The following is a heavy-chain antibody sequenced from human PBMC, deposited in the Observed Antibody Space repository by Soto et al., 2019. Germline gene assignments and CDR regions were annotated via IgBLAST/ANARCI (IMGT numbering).Heavy chain of an antibody. Sequence: EFHVLESGGGWAQPGGSLRLSCAASGFPFSSTDMSWVRQAPGKGLEWVSTILYTGTTVFYADSVKGRFTVSRDNSNNTLYVQMNNLRADDTAVYYCVKNSGWFNTWGQGALVTVSS. CDR1: GFPFSSTD. J-gene: IGHJ5*02. CDR2: ILYTGTTV. CDR3: VKNSGWFNT. D-gene: IGHD3-10*01. V-gene: IGHV3-23*01.